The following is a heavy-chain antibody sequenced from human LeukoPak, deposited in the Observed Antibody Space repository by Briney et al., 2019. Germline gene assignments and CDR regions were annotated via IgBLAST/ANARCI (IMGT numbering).Heavy chain of an antibody. CDR1: GDSVSSNIAA. J-gene: IGHJ6*02. V-gene: IGHV6-1*01. CDR2: TYYRSRWYI. Sequence: SQTLSLTCATSGDSVSSNIAAWNWIRQSPSRGLEWLGRTYYRSRWYIDYAASVKSRLTINPDTSKNQFSLQLNSVTPEDTGVYYCTRDQDGMDVWGQGTTVTVSS. CDR3: TRDQDGMDV.